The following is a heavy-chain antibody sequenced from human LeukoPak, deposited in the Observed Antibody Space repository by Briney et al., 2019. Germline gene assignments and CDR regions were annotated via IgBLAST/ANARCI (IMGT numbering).Heavy chain of an antibody. CDR2: INPNSGGT. V-gene: IGHV1-2*06. Sequence: GASVKVSCKASGYTFTGYYMHWVRQAPGQGLEWMGRINPNSGGTNYAQKFQGRVTMTRDTSISTAYMELSRLRSDDTAVYYCARDRAFPDGYNYHYWGQGALVTVSS. D-gene: IGHD5-24*01. CDR1: GYTFTGYY. CDR3: ARDRAFPDGYNYHY. J-gene: IGHJ4*02.